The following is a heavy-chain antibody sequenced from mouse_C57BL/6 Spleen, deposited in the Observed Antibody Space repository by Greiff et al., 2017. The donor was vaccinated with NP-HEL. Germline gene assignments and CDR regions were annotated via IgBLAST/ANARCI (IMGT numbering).Heavy chain of an antibody. V-gene: IGHV5-9*01. J-gene: IGHJ2*01. D-gene: IGHD1-1*02. Sequence: EVKLVESGGGLVKPGGSLKLSCAASGFTFSSYTMSWVRQTPEKRLEWVATISGGGGNTYYPDSVKGRFTISIDNTKNTLDLQMSSLGSEDASLCARARHGSRYFDYWGQGTTLTVSS. CDR3: ARHGSRYFDY. CDR1: GFTFSSYT. CDR2: ISGGGGNT.